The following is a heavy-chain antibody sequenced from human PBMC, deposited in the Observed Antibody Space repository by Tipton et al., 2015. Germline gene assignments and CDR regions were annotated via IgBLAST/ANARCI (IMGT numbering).Heavy chain of an antibody. V-gene: IGHV3-48*02. J-gene: IGHJ3*02. CDR1: GFTFSSYS. Sequence: EASGFTFSSYSMNWVRQAPGKGLEWVSYISSSSSTINNADSVKGRFTISRDNAKSSLYLQMNSLRDEDTAVYYCARDSPGIAVVYDAFDIWGQGTMVTVSS. CDR2: ISSSSSTI. D-gene: IGHD6-19*01. CDR3: ARDSPGIAVVYDAFDI.